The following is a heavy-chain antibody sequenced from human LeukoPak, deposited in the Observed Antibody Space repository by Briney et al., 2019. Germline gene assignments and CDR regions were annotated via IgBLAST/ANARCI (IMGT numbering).Heavy chain of an antibody. CDR3: ARAPFSADGSATPPAFDI. CDR1: GLTVSRHY. J-gene: IGHJ3*02. D-gene: IGHD3-22*01. V-gene: IGHV3-53*01. Sequence: PGGSLRLSCAASGLTVSRHYMSWVRQAPGKGLEWVSIIYSPGGTYYADSVKGRFTISRDNSKNTIYLQMNSLRVDDTAVYYCARAPFSADGSATPPAFDIWGHGTMVTVSS. CDR2: IYSPGGT.